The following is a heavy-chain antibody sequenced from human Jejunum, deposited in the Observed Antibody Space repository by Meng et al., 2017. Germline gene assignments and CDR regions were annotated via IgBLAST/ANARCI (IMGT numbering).Heavy chain of an antibody. CDR1: GDSISSTSW. V-gene: IGHV4-4*02. D-gene: IGHD3-16*01. CDR2: IYHSGRS. Sequence: QVHLQESGPGLVKPSGTLSLTCEVSGDSISSTSWWDWLRQTPGKGLEWIGEIYHSGRSNFIPSLKSRVSISLDESKNQFSLTLNSVTAADTAVYYCARGVGDIRFGFDYWGQGILVTVSS. J-gene: IGHJ4*02. CDR3: ARGVGDIRFGFDY.